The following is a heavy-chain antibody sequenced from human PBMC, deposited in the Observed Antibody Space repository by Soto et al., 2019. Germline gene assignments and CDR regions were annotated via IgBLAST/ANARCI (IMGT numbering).Heavy chain of an antibody. CDR3: ARTGYILGIGSWFDP. V-gene: IGHV2-26*01. CDR1: GFSLSNARMG. D-gene: IGHD5-18*01. J-gene: IGHJ5*02. Sequence: QVTLKESGPVLVKPTETLTLTCTVSGFSLSNARMGVSWIRQPPGKALEWLAHIFSNDEKSYSTSLKSRLTIXMDXSXSQVVLTMTNMDPVDTATYYCARTGYILGIGSWFDPWGQGTLVTVSS. CDR2: IFSNDEK.